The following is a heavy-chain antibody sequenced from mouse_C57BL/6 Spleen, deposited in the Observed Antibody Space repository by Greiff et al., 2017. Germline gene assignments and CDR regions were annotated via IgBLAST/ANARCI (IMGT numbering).Heavy chain of an antibody. CDR2: IYPNNGGT. CDR1: GYTSTDYN. Sequence: VQLQQSGPELVKPGASVKILCKALGYTSTDYNMDWVKQSHGKSLEWIVDIYPNNGGTIYNQKFKGKSTLTVDTSSSTANMERRSLTSEDTAVYYCARNNYGSNYEDYFDYWGKGTTLTVSS. V-gene: IGHV1-18*01. D-gene: IGHD1-1*01. J-gene: IGHJ2*01. CDR3: ARNNYGSNYEDYFDY.